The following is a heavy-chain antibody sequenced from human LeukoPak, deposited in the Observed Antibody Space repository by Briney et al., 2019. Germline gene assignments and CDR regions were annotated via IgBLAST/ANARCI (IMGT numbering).Heavy chain of an antibody. CDR2: IYHSGST. J-gene: IGHJ3*02. Sequence: SQTLSLTCTVSGGSISSGGYYWSWIRQPPGKGLEWIGYIYHSGSTYYNPSLKSRVTISVDTSKNQFSLKLSSVTAADTAVYYCARDISSWSNAFDIWGQGTMVTVSS. CDR1: GGSISSGGYY. D-gene: IGHD6-13*01. V-gene: IGHV4-30-2*01. CDR3: ARDISSWSNAFDI.